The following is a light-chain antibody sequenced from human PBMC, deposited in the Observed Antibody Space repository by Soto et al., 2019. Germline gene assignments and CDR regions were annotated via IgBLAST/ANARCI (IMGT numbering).Light chain of an antibody. V-gene: IGKV3-20*01. CDR2: DAV. Sequence: EIVLTQSPGTLSLSPGEGATLYCRASQSVTGTNLAWYQQRAGQAPRLLIYDAVRRATGIPDRFSGSGSGTDFTLTISRLEPEDFAVYYCHQYGSSLGTFGQGTKVDIK. CDR3: HQYGSSLGT. J-gene: IGKJ2*01. CDR1: QSVTGTN.